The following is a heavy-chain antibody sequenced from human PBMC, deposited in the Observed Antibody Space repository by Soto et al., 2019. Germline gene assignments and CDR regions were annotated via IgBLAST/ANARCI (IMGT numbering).Heavy chain of an antibody. CDR2: IHAGNGYT. CDR1: GYTFTSYA. D-gene: IGHD3-9*01. CDR3: ARSFSILTRAYYYYGMDV. V-gene: IGHV1-3*01. J-gene: IGHJ6*02. Sequence: EASVKVSCKASGYTFTSYAIHWVRQAPGQRLEWMGWIHAGNGYTKYSQKFQGRVTITRDTSAITAYMELSSLRAEDTAVYYCARSFSILTRAYYYYGMDVWGQGTTVTVSS.